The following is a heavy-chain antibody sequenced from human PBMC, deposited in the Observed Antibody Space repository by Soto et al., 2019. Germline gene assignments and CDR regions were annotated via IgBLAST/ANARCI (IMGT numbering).Heavy chain of an antibody. J-gene: IGHJ4*02. Sequence: GASLKISSEASGHSSTRYWIGWVRQLPGKGLEWTRINYPGDSDTRYSPSFQGQVTISADKSISTAYLQWSSLKASDTAMYDCARGYYYDSSGYLPYYFDYWGQGTLVTVSS. CDR1: GHSSTRYW. D-gene: IGHD3-22*01. CDR2: NYPGDSDT. V-gene: IGHV5-51*01. CDR3: ARGYYYDSSGYLPYYFDY.